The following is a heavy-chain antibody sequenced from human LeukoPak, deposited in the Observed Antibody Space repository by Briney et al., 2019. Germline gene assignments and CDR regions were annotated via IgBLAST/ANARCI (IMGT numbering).Heavy chain of an antibody. V-gene: IGHV4-34*01. D-gene: IGHD3-10*01. CDR1: GGSFSGYY. CDR3: ARRNYGSAPLRY. CDR2: INHSGTT. Sequence: SETLSLTCAVYGGSFSGYYWSWIRQPPGKGLEWIGEINHSGTTNYNPSLKSRVTMSVGTSKNQFSLKLTSVTAADTAVYYCARRNYGSAPLRYWGQGTLVTVSS. J-gene: IGHJ4*02.